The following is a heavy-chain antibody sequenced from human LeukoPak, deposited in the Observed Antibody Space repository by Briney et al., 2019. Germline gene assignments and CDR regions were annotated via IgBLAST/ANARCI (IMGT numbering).Heavy chain of an antibody. V-gene: IGHV4-39*01. Sequence: SETLSLTCTVSGGSISSSSYYWGWIRQPPGKGLEWIGSIYYSGSTYYNPSLKSRVTISVDTSKNQFSLKLSSVTAADTAVYYCARRPKRQWPVRGSSAIDAFDIWGQGTMVTVSS. D-gene: IGHD6-19*01. CDR3: ARRPKRQWPVRGSSAIDAFDI. CDR1: GGSISSSSYY. CDR2: IYYSGST. J-gene: IGHJ3*02.